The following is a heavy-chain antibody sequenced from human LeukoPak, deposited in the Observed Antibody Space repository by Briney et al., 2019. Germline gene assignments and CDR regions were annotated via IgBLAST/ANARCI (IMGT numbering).Heavy chain of an antibody. J-gene: IGHJ4*02. V-gene: IGHV4-39*01. D-gene: IGHD4-23*01. CDR1: GGSISSSSYY. Sequence: SETLSLTCTVSGGSISSSSYYWGWIRQPPGKGLEWIGSIYYSGSTYYNPSLKSRVTISVDTSKNQFSLTLSSATAADTAVYYCARQGYGGKGDYWGQGTLVTVSS. CDR2: IYYSGST. CDR3: ARQGYGGKGDY.